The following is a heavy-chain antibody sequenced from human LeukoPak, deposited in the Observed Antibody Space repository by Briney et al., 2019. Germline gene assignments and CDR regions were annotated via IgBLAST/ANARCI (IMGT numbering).Heavy chain of an antibody. V-gene: IGHV4-59*01. Sequence: KPSETLSLTCTVSGGSISSYYWNWIRQPPGKGLEWIGYIYYSGSTNYNPSLKSRVTISVDTSKNQFSLKLSSVTAVDTAVYYCARGRVPVPATAIHSYYYYYMDVWGKGTTVTVSS. CDR1: GGSISSYY. D-gene: IGHD2-2*02. CDR2: IYYSGST. CDR3: ARGRVPVPATAIHSYYYYYMDV. J-gene: IGHJ6*03.